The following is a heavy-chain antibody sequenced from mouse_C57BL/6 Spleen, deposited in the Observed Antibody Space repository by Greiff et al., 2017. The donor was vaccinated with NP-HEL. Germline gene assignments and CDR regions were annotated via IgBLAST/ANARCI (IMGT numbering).Heavy chain of an antibody. D-gene: IGHD2-5*01. CDR3: ARENSNYFMDY. CDR2: ISDGGSYT. CDR1: GFTFSSYA. J-gene: IGHJ4*01. Sequence: DVHLVESGGGLVKPGGSLKLSCAASGFTFSSYAMSWVRQTPEKRLEWVATISDGGSYTYYPDNVKGRFTIFRDNAKNNLYLQMSHLKSEDTAMYYCARENSNYFMDYWGQGTSVTVSS. V-gene: IGHV5-4*01.